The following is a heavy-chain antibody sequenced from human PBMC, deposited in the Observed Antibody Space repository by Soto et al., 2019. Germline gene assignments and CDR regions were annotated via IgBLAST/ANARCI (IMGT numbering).Heavy chain of an antibody. CDR3: ARHCSGGSCYDY. CDR2: IYDNRTF. Sequence: SETLSLTCTVSGGSVSSGSFYWSWIRQPPGKGLEWIGFIYDNRTFNYNASLKSRVTISVDTSKHQFSLKLSSVTAADTAVYYCARHCSGGSCYDYWGQGTLVTVSS. J-gene: IGHJ4*02. V-gene: IGHV4-61*01. CDR1: GGSVSSGSFY. D-gene: IGHD2-15*01.